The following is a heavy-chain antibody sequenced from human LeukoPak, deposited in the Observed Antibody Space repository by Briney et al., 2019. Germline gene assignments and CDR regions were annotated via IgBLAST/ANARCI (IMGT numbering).Heavy chain of an antibody. J-gene: IGHJ4*02. CDR1: GYTFTSYY. CDR3: ATQIVGATPPFDY. V-gene: IGHV1-46*01. CDR2: INPSGGST. Sequence: ASVKVSCKASGYTFTSYYMHWVRQAPGQGLEWMGIINPSGGSTSYAQKFQGRVTMTRDMSTSTVYMELSSLRSEDTAVYYCATQIVGATPPFDYWGQGTLVTVSS. D-gene: IGHD1-26*01.